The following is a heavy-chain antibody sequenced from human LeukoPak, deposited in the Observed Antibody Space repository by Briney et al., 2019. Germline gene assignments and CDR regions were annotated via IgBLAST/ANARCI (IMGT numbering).Heavy chain of an antibody. J-gene: IGHJ1*01. CDR3: VRGERGYRYGFEYFQK. CDR1: GYTFTSYD. CDR2: MNSNSGNT. D-gene: IGHD5-18*01. Sequence: ASVKVSCTASGYTFTSYDINRVRQATGQGLEWMGWMNSNSGNTGYAQKFQARVTFTRITSISTAYMELRSLRSGDTAVYYCVRGERGYRYGFEYFQKWGQGTLVTVSS. V-gene: IGHV1-8*03.